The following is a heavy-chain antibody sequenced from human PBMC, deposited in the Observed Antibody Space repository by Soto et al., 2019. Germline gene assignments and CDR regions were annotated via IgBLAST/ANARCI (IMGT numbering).Heavy chain of an antibody. CDR1: GSTFSYYG. J-gene: IGHJ4*02. V-gene: IGHV3-33*01. CDR3: ARDGGSHGPSYFDS. CDR2: IWYDGSIK. D-gene: IGHD3-16*01. Sequence: VHLVESGGGVVQPGRSLRLSCAASGSTFSYYGMNWVRQAPGKGPEWVAVIWYDGSIKYYAESVKGRFSISRDNSKNTLYLNMNSLGTEDTAVYYCARDGGSHGPSYFDSWGQGSQVIVSS.